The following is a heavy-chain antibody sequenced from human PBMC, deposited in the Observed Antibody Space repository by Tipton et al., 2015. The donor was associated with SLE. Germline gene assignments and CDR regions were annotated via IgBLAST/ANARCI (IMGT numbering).Heavy chain of an antibody. V-gene: IGHV1-8*01. CDR1: GYTFTSLD. CDR2: LSPKYDKT. D-gene: IGHD2-8*01. Sequence: QVQLVQSGAEVKKPGASVKVSCRTSGYTFTSLDINWMRQATGQGLEWMGWLSPKYDKTGYAQKFQGRVTMTWDSSISTAYMELSSLTPEDTAVYYCARGVDAGVDYWGQGTLVTVSS. CDR3: ARGVDAGVDY. J-gene: IGHJ4*02.